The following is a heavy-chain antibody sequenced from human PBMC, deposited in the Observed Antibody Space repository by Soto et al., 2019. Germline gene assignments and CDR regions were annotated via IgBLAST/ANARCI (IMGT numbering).Heavy chain of an antibody. CDR3: AKAMYSSSSDAFDI. D-gene: IGHD6-6*01. CDR1: GFTFSSYE. V-gene: IGHV3-48*03. CDR2: ISSSGSTI. Sequence: GGSLRLSCAASGFTFSSYEMNWVRQAPGKGLEWVSYISSSGSTIYYADSVKGRFTISRDNAKNSLYLQMNSLRAEDTAVYYCAKAMYSSSSDAFDIWGQGTMVTVSS. J-gene: IGHJ3*02.